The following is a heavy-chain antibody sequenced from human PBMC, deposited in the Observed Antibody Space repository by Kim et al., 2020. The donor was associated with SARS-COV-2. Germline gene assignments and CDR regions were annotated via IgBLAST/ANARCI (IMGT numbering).Heavy chain of an antibody. V-gene: IGHV3-15*01. CDR2: IKTKTRGGTR. CDR3: TTDTGWLQFDY. Sequence: GGSLRLSCAASGFTVSNAWMSWVRQAPGKGLEWVGLIKTKTRGGTREYAAPVKGRFTITRDDLENTLYLQMNSLKTEDTAVYYCTTDTGWLQFDYWGQGALVTVSA. J-gene: IGHJ4*02. CDR1: GFTVSNAW. D-gene: IGHD5-12*01.